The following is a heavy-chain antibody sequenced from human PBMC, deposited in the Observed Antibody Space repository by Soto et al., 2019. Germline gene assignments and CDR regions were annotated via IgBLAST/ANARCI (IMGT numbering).Heavy chain of an antibody. CDR3: AREQYNWKL. V-gene: IGHV4-59*01. CDR2: VYHTGNT. D-gene: IGHD1-20*01. J-gene: IGHJ4*02. CDR1: GVSITSYY. Sequence: SETLSLTCSVSGVSITSYYWTWIRHSPGKGLEWIGYVYHTGNTYYNPSLKSRVTISLDTSKNQVSLRLRSVTAADTAVYYCAREQYNWKLWGQGTLVTAPQ.